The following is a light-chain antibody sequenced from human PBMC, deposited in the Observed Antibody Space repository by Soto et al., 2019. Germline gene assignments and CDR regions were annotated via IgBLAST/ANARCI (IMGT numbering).Light chain of an antibody. V-gene: IGKV3-20*01. Sequence: EIGLTQSPGTLSLSPGERATLSCRASQSVSSSYLGWYQQKPGQAPRLLIYGASSRATGIPDRFSGSGSGTDFTLTISRLEPEDFAVYYCQQYGSSPYTFGQGTNLEIK. CDR2: GAS. CDR3: QQYGSSPYT. CDR1: QSVSSSY. J-gene: IGKJ2*01.